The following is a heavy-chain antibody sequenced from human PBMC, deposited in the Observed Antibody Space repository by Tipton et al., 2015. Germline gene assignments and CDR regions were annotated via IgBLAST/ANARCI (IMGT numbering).Heavy chain of an antibody. Sequence: QLVQSGVEVKKPGESLIISCKGSGYTFSTYWIGWVRQMPGRGLELMGIIYPGDSDTRYSPSFEGQVTISAAKSINPAYLQWTSLTASDPAMYYCVRRARRVGSHSYPYYFDYWGQGTLVPVSS. CDR1: GYTFSTYW. CDR3: VRRARRVGSHSYPYYFDY. V-gene: IGHV5-51*03. D-gene: IGHD1-26*01. J-gene: IGHJ4*02. CDR2: IYPGDSDT.